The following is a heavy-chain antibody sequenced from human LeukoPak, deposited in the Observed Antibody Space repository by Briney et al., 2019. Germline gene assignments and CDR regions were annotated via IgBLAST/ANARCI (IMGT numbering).Heavy chain of an antibody. CDR3: ARDPHFGFLEWLPYNYYYYGMDV. CDR1: GFTFSDYY. Sequence: GGSLRLSCAASGFTFSDYYMSWIRQAPGKGLEWVSYISSSGSTIYYADSVKGRFTISRDNAKNSLYLQMNSLRAEDTAVYYCARDPHFGFLEWLPYNYYYYGMDVWGQGTTVTASS. CDR2: ISSSGSTI. V-gene: IGHV3-11*04. D-gene: IGHD3-3*01. J-gene: IGHJ6*02.